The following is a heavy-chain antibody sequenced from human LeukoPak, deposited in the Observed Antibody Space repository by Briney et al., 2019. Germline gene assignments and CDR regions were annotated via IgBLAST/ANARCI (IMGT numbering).Heavy chain of an antibody. V-gene: IGHV1-2*02. D-gene: IGHD3-22*01. CDR1: GYTFTGYY. CDR3: ARALTRSGYYHSVY. CDR2: INPNSGGT. Sequence: GASVRVSCKASGYTFTGYYMHWVRQAPGQGLEWMGWINPNSGGTNYAQKFQGRVTMTRDTSISTAYMELSRLRSDDTAVYYCARALTRSGYYHSVYWGQGTLVTVSS. J-gene: IGHJ4*02.